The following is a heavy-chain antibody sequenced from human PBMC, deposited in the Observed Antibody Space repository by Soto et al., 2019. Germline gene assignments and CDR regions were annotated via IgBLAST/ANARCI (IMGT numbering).Heavy chain of an antibody. Sequence: QVKLVQSGAAVKKPGASVKVSCKASGYTFTTYALHWVRQAPGQRPEWMGWINPASGHTKYSKKFQDRVTITRDTSASTGYMELSSLRSEDTAVYYCGRSLVGATGAILYNAMDVWGQGTTVTVAS. V-gene: IGHV1-3*01. CDR3: GRSLVGATGAILYNAMDV. CDR1: GYTFTTYA. CDR2: INPASGHT. J-gene: IGHJ6*02. D-gene: IGHD1-26*01.